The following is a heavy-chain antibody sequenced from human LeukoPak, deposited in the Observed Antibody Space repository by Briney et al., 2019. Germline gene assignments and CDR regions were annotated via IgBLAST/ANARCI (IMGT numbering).Heavy chain of an antibody. D-gene: IGHD1-26*01. J-gene: IGHJ4*02. CDR2: ISSSSGYI. CDR3: ARDEGGSYPGGLFDY. V-gene: IGHV3-21*01. CDR1: GFTFSSYS. Sequence: GGSLRLSCAASGFTFSSYSLNWVRQAPGKGLQWVSSISSSSGYIYYADSVKGRFTISRDNAKNSLYLQMNSLRAEDTSMYYCARDEGGSYPGGLFDYWGQGALVTVSS.